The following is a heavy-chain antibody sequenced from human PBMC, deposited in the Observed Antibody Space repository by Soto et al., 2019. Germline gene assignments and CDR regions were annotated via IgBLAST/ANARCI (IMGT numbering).Heavy chain of an antibody. V-gene: IGHV1-69*12. CDR3: ARQGAALRDYYYGMDV. Sequence: QVQLVQSGAEVKKPGSSVKVSCKASGGTFSSHAISWVRQAPGQGLEWMGGIIPIFGTANYAQKFQGRVTITADESTSTAYMELSSLRSEDTAVYYCARQGAALRDYYYGMDVWGQGTTVTVSS. D-gene: IGHD6-25*01. J-gene: IGHJ6*02. CDR2: IIPIFGTA. CDR1: GGTFSSHA.